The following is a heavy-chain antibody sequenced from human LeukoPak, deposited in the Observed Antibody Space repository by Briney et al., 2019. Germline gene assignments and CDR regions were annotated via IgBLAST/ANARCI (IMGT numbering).Heavy chain of an antibody. V-gene: IGHV4-34*01. CDR1: GGSFSGYY. D-gene: IGHD2-15*01. J-gene: IGHJ5*02. Sequence: SETLSLTCAVYGGSFSGYYWSWIRQPPGKGLEWIGEINHSGSTNYNPSLKSRVTISVDTSKNQFSLKLSSVTAADTAVYYCARFRRRLCSGGSRYSAPWGQGTLVTVSS. CDR3: ARFRRRLCSGGSRYSAP. CDR2: INHSGST.